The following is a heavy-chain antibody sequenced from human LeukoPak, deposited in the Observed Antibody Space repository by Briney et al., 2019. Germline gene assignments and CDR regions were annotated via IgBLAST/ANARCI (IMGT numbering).Heavy chain of an antibody. V-gene: IGHV4-4*07. CDR3: ARAPPMGATYFDY. J-gene: IGHJ4*02. CDR1: GGSISSYY. CDR2: IYPSGNT. D-gene: IGHD1-26*01. Sequence: PSETLSLTCTVSGGSISSYYWSWIRQPAGKGLEWIGRIYPSGNTHYNPSLKSRLTMSVDTSKNQFSLKLSSVTAADTAVYYCARAPPMGATYFDYWGQGTLVTVSS.